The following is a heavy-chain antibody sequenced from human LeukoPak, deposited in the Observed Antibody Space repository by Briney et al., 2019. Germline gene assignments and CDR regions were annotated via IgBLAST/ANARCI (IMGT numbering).Heavy chain of an antibody. CDR2: IYYSGTT. J-gene: IGHJ4*02. CDR1: GDSISTSDYY. Sequence: SETLSLTCIVSGDSISTSDYYWGWIRQPPGKGLEWIGSIYYSGTTYYNLSLKSRVTISVDTSKNQFSLKLSSVTAADTAVYFCARVDDSRGFLQAFVDYWGQGTLVTVSS. D-gene: IGHD3-22*01. CDR3: ARVDDSRGFLQAFVDY. V-gene: IGHV4-39*07.